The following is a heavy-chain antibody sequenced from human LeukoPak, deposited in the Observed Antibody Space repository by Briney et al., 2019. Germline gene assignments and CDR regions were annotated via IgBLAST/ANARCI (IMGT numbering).Heavy chain of an antibody. CDR3: ARELSRKIKSIAAAEDY. CDR2: IIPVFGTA. CDR1: GGTFSTYV. Sequence: SVKVSCKASGGTFSTYVISWVRQAPGQGLEWMGGIIPVFGTANYAEKFQGRVTITADKSTSTAYMELSSLRSEDTAVYYCARELSRKIKSIAAAEDYWGQGTLVTVSS. J-gene: IGHJ4*02. V-gene: IGHV1-69*06. D-gene: IGHD6-13*01.